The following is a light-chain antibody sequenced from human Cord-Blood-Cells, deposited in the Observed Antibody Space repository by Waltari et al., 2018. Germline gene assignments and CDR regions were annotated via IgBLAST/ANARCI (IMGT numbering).Light chain of an antibody. Sequence: QSALTQPASVSGSPGQSITISCTGTSSDVGGYNYVSWYQQHPGKAPKRMIYDVSNRPSGVSNRVSGSKSGNTASLTISGLQAEDGADYYCSSYTSSSTLVFGGGTKLTIL. CDR2: DVS. CDR1: SSDVGGYNY. CDR3: SSYTSSSTLV. V-gene: IGLV2-14*01. J-gene: IGLJ3*02.